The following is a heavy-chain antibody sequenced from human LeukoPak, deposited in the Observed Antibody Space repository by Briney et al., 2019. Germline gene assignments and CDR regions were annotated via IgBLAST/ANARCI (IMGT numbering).Heavy chain of an antibody. CDR3: VIWFGELISYYYMDA. J-gene: IGHJ6*03. D-gene: IGHD3-10*01. Sequence: ASVKVSCKASGYTFIGYYIHWVRQAPGQGPEWMGWVNPNSGDTNFAQKFQDRVSMTRDTSINTAYMELSWLRSDDTAVYYCVIWFGELISYYYMDAWGKGTTVTVSS. CDR2: VNPNSGDT. V-gene: IGHV1-2*02. CDR1: GYTFIGYY.